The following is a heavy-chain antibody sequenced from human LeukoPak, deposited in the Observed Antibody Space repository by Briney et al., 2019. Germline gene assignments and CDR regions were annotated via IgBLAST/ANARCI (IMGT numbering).Heavy chain of an antibody. CDR2: IKSKSDGGTI. V-gene: IGHV3-15*01. Sequence: GGSLRLSCAVSGFTFNHAWMNWVRQAPGKGLEWVGRIKSKSDGGTIDYAAPVKGRFTISRDDSKNTLYLQLNSLKTEDTAVYYCATDPPYDSNHYVFDYWGQGTLVTVSS. CDR1: GFTFNHAW. J-gene: IGHJ4*02. CDR3: ATDPPYDSNHYVFDY. D-gene: IGHD3-22*01.